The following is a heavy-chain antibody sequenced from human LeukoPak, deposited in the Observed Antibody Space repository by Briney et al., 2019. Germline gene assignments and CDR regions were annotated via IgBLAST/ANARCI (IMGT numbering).Heavy chain of an antibody. CDR3: ARSKVGEYYFDY. CDR1: GGSISSGDYY. Sequence: SETLSLTCTVSGGSISSGDYYWSWIRQHPGKGLEWIGYIYYSGSTYYNPSLKSRVTISVDTSKNQFSLKLSSVTAADTAVYYCARSKVGEYYFDYWGQGTLVTVSS. D-gene: IGHD3-16*01. J-gene: IGHJ4*02. V-gene: IGHV4-31*03. CDR2: IYYSGST.